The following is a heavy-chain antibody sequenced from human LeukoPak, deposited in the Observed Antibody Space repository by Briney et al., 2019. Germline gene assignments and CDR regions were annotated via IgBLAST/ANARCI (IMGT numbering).Heavy chain of an antibody. CDR1: GFTFSNAW. V-gene: IGHV3-15*07. J-gene: IGHJ4*02. D-gene: IGHD3-22*01. CDR2: IKSKTDGGTT. Sequence: GGSLRLSCAASGFTFSNAWMDWVRQAPGKGLEWVGRIKSKTDGGTTDYAAPVKGRFTISRDDSKNTLYLQMNSLKTEDTAVYYCSTTYYYDSSEGYWGQGTLVTVSS. CDR3: STTYYYDSSEGY.